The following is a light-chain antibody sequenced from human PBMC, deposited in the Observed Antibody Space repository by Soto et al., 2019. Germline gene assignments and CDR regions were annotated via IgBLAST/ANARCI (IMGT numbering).Light chain of an antibody. V-gene: IGKV3-20*01. CDR1: QSRGSNF. Sequence: EIVLTQSPGTLSLSPGERATLSCKTSQSRGSNFLAWYQHKPGQAPRLLIYASSNRATGIPDRFSGSASGTNFTLTINRPEPEDFAVYYCQLYGISPHFGQGTRLEIK. CDR2: ASS. J-gene: IGKJ5*01. CDR3: QLYGISPH.